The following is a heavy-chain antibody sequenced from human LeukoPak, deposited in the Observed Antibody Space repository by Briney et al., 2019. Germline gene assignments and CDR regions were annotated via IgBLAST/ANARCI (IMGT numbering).Heavy chain of an antibody. CDR1: GFTFSSYW. Sequence: GGSLRLSCAASGFTFSSYWMNWVRQAPGKGLEWVSSISSSSSYIYYADSVKGRFTISRDNAKNSLYLQMNSLRAEDTAVYYCASFPSPYDFWSGLIDYWGQGTLVTVSS. CDR2: ISSSSSYI. J-gene: IGHJ4*02. CDR3: ASFPSPYDFWSGLIDY. D-gene: IGHD3-3*01. V-gene: IGHV3-21*01.